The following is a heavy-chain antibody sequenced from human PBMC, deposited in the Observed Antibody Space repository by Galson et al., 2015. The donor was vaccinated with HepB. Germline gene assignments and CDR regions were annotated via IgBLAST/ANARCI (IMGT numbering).Heavy chain of an antibody. CDR3: ARVADSDYGDHAHFDS. CDR1: GFTFSDYY. Sequence: SLRLSCAASGFTFSDYYMSWIRQAPGKGLEWLSYISSSTIYTNYADSVKGRFTISRDNVKNSMYLQMNSLRAEDPAVYYCARVADSDYGDHAHFDSWGLGTLGTVSS. CDR2: ISSSTIYT. J-gene: IGHJ4*02. V-gene: IGHV3-11*06. D-gene: IGHD4-17*01.